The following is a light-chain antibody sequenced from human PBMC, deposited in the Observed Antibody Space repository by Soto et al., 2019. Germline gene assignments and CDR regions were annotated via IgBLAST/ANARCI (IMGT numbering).Light chain of an antibody. CDR2: DAS. CDR3: QQRSNWPPWT. J-gene: IGKJ1*01. V-gene: IGKV3-11*01. Sequence: EIVLTQSPGALSLSPGERATLSCRASQSISNFLAWYQQKPGQAPRLLIYDASKRATDIPDRFIGSGSGTDFTLTISSLEPEDFAVYYCQQRSNWPPWTFGQGTKVDIK. CDR1: QSISNF.